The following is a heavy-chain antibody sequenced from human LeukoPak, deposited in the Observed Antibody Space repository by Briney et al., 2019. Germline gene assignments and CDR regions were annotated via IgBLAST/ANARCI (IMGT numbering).Heavy chain of an antibody. CDR1: GFTLSSYA. D-gene: IGHD3-10*01. CDR3: AKLADFRYYGPDY. J-gene: IGHJ4*02. CDR2: ISGSGGST. Sequence: GGSLRLSCAASGFTLSSYAMNWVRQAPGKGLEWVSAISGSGGSTYYADSVKGRFTISRDNSKNTLYLQMNSLRAEDTAVYYCAKLADFRYYGPDYWGQGTLVTVSS. V-gene: IGHV3-23*01.